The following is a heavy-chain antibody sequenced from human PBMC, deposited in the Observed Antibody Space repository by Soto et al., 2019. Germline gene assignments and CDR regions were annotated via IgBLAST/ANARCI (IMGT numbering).Heavy chain of an antibody. CDR1: GFTFSSYA. CDR2: ISSNGGST. Sequence: GGSLRLSCAASGFTFSSYAMHWVRQAPGKGLEYVSAISSNGGSTYYANSVKGRFTISRDNSKNTLYLQMGSLRAEDMAVYYCARAGFNERPVTYGDYQPLYDYWGQGTLVTVSS. CDR3: ARAGFNERPVTYGDYQPLYDY. D-gene: IGHD4-17*01. V-gene: IGHV3-64*01. J-gene: IGHJ4*02.